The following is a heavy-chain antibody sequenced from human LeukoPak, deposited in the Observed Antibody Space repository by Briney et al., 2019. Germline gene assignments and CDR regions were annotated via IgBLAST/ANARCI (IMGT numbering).Heavy chain of an antibody. J-gene: IGHJ4*02. CDR2: IWYDGSNK. Sequence: PGGSLRLSCAASGFTFSSYGMHWVRQAPGKGLEWVAVIWYDGSNKYYADSVKGRFTISRDNSKNTLYLQMNSLRAEDTAVYYCARDYCSGSSCYSEGYWGQGTLVTVSS. CDR3: ARDYCSGSSCYSEGY. D-gene: IGHD2-15*01. CDR1: GFTFSSYG. V-gene: IGHV3-33*01.